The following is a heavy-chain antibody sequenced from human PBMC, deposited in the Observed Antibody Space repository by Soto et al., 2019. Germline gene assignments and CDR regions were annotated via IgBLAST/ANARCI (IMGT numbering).Heavy chain of an antibody. J-gene: IGHJ3*02. CDR2: INGGNGNT. Sequence: ASVKVSCKASGNTVPNYAIHWVRQAPGQRLEWMGWINGGNGNTYYSEHFQGRVTFPSDTSAGPVYMQLSSLTSEDTAVYYCARDVDYYFCSGYSSPTPAFVTWRQAPXVTV. CDR3: ARDVDYYFCSGYSSPTPAFVT. V-gene: IGHV1-3*01. CDR1: GNTVPNYA. D-gene: IGHD3-3*01.